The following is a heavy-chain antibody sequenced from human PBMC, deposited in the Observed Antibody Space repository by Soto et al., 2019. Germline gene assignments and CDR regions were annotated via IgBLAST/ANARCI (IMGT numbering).Heavy chain of an antibody. CDR1: GGSISSSNW. Sequence: QVQLQESGPGLVKPSGTLSLTCAVSGGSISSSNWWSWVRQPPGKGLEWIGEIYHSGSTNYNPSLQSRGTISVDKSENQFSLRLSSVTAADTAVYYCPRFSGSYYYGMDVWGQATTVTVSS. D-gene: IGHD1-26*01. CDR2: IYHSGST. V-gene: IGHV4-4*02. CDR3: PRFSGSYYYGMDV. J-gene: IGHJ6*02.